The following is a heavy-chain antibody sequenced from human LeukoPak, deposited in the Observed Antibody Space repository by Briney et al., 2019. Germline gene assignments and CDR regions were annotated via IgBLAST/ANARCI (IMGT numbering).Heavy chain of an antibody. J-gene: IGHJ4*02. D-gene: IGHD5-12*01. V-gene: IGHV4-59*08. CDR1: GGSISSYY. Sequence: PSETLSLTCTVSGGSISSYYWSWIRQPPGKGLEWIAYISDIGSINYNPSLKSRVTISLDTSKNQFYLKLNSVTAADTAVYYCARHGSGYTGYDFDYWGQGTLVTVSS. CDR3: ARHGSGYTGYDFDY. CDR2: ISDIGSI.